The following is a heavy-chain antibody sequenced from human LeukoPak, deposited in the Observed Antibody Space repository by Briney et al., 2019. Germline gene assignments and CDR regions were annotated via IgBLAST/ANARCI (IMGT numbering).Heavy chain of an antibody. D-gene: IGHD5-18*01. CDR1: GGTFSSYA. J-gene: IGHJ6*02. CDR2: IIPIFGPA. V-gene: IGHV1-69*13. Sequence: ASVKVSCKASGGTFSSYAISWVRQAPGQGLEWMGGIIPIFGPANYAQKFQGRVTITADESTSTAYMELSSLRSEDTAVYYCAKGYSGGAEGMDVWGQGTTVTVSS. CDR3: AKGYSGGAEGMDV.